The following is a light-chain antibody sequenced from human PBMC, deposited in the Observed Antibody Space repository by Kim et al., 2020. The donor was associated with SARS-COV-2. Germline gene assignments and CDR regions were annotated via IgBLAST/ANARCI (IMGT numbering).Light chain of an antibody. CDR3: QQYSSYWT. J-gene: IGKJ1*01. Sequence: DIQMTQSPSTLSASVGDRVIITCRASQSISSWLAWYQQKPGKAPKLLIYDVSSLQSGVPSRFSGSGSGTEFTLTISGVQPEDFATYYCQQYSSYWTFGQGTKVDLK. V-gene: IGKV1-5*01. CDR2: DVS. CDR1: QSISSW.